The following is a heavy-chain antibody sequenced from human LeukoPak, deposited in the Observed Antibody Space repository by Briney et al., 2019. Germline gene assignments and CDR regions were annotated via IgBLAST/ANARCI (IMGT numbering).Heavy chain of an antibody. Sequence: QPGRSLRPSCAASGFSLSSFAVYWVRQAPGKGLEWVALISYDGNNKNYADSVKGRFTVSRDNSKNTLYLQMNSLRAEDTAVYYCARVTFSGSSYYFDQWGQGTLVTVSS. V-gene: IGHV3-30-3*01. CDR2: ISYDGNNK. CDR1: GFSLSSFA. CDR3: ARVTFSGSSYYFDQ. D-gene: IGHD1-26*01. J-gene: IGHJ4*02.